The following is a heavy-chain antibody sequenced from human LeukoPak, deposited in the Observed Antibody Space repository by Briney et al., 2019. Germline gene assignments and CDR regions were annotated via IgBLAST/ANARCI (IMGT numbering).Heavy chain of an antibody. D-gene: IGHD5-12*01. J-gene: IGHJ6*04. CDR2: IHNDGTMG. CDR1: GFTFSRLG. CDR3: AKEGDEFRGYLDV. Sequence: GGSLRSSCATSGFTFSRLGMQWVRQAPGKGLEWVAVIHNDGTMGQYADSVKGRFTISKDFSRNTLHLQMHSLRDDDTAVYYCAKEGDEFRGYLDVWGKGTTVTVSS. V-gene: IGHV3-30*02.